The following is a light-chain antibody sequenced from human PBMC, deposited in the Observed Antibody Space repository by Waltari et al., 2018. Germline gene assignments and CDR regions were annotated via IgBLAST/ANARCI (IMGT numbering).Light chain of an antibody. CDR1: NSNIGINN. CDR2: NND. CDR3: EAWDDSLNGPV. J-gene: IGLJ3*02. Sequence: QSVLTQPPSASGTPGQRVTMSCSGSNSNIGINNVTWYHQVPGTAPKLLMYNNDQRPSGVPDRFSGSKSATSASLAISGLQSEDEADYFCEAWDDSLNGPVFGGGTKLTVL. V-gene: IGLV1-44*01.